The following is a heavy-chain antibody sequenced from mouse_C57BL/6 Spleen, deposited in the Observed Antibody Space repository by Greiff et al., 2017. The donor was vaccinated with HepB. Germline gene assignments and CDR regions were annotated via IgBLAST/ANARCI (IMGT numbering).Heavy chain of an antibody. D-gene: IGHD1-1*01. Sequence: EVKLVESGGGLVKPGGSLKLSCAASGFTFSDYGMHWVRQAPEKGLEWVAYISSGSSTIYYAETVKGRLTISRDNAKNTLFLQMTSLRSEDTAMYYCARRYYGSSDYAMEYWGQGTSVTVSS. CDR3: ARRYYGSSDYAMEY. CDR2: ISSGSSTI. V-gene: IGHV5-17*01. J-gene: IGHJ4*01. CDR1: GFTFSDYG.